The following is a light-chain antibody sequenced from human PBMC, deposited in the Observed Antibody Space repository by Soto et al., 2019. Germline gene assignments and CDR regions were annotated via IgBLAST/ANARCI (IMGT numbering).Light chain of an antibody. CDR3: CSYAGIYTLV. CDR1: SSDVGGYNY. Sequence: QSALTQPRSVSGSPGQSVTISCTGTSSDVGGYNYVSWYQQHPGKAPKLMIYDVNKRPSGVPDRFSGSKSGNTASLTISGLQAEDAADYYCCSYAGIYTLVFGTGTKLTVL. V-gene: IGLV2-11*01. J-gene: IGLJ1*01. CDR2: DVN.